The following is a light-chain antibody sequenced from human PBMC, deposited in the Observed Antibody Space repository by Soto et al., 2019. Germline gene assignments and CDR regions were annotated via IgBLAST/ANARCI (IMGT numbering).Light chain of an antibody. Sequence: QSALTQPASVSGSPGQSVTISCTGTSSDVGGYNYVSWYQQHPGKAPKLMLYEVSNRPSRVSNRFSGSKSGNTDSLTISGLQAEDEADYYCSSYTSSSTQVFGTGTKVTVL. CDR2: EVS. V-gene: IGLV2-14*01. CDR3: SSYTSSSTQV. CDR1: SSDVGGYNY. J-gene: IGLJ1*01.